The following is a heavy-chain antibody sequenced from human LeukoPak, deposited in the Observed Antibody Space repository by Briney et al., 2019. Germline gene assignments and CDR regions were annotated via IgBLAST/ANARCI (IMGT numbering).Heavy chain of an antibody. CDR2: IYTSGST. V-gene: IGHV4-61*05. Sequence: SETLSLTCTVSRDSISRGSYYWGWIRQPPGKGLEWIGYIYTSGSTNYNPSLKSRVTISVDTSKNQFSLKLSSVTAADTAVYYCARHIIIVGATGAFDIWGQGTMVTVSS. CDR1: RDSISRGSYY. CDR3: ARHIIIVGATGAFDI. J-gene: IGHJ3*02. D-gene: IGHD1-26*01.